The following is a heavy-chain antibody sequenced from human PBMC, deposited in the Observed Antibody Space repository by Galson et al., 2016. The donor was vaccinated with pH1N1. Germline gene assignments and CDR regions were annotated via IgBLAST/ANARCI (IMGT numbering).Heavy chain of an antibody. V-gene: IGHV1-69*13. D-gene: IGHD1-20*01. CDR2: IIPIFNTA. CDR1: GGNFSTYG. Sequence: SVKVSCKASGGNFSTYGISWVRQAPGQGLEWMGGIIPIFNTANYAQNFQGRVTITADESTSTVYKELSSLRSEDTAVYYCAREGVPVYNWKYLLSWGQGTLVTVSS. J-gene: IGHJ5*02. CDR3: AREGVPVYNWKYLLS.